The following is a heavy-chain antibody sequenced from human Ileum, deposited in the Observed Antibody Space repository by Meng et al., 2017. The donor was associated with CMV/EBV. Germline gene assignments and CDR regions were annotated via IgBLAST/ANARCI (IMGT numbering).Heavy chain of an antibody. D-gene: IGHD3-10*01. CDR3: ARVGAMVRGPHFDY. J-gene: IGHJ4*02. CDR1: GGSISRSSYY. V-gene: IGHV4-39*07. CDR2: IYYSGST. Sequence: QLQLQESGPRLVKPSETLSLPCTVSGGSISRSSYYWGWIRQPPGKGLEWIGSIYYSGSTYYNPSLKSRVTISVDTSKNQFSLKLSSVTAADTAVYYCARVGAMVRGPHFDYWGQGTLVTVSS.